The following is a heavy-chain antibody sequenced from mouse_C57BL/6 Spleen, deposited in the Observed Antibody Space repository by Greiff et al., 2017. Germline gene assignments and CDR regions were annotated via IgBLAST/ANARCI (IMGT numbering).Heavy chain of an antibody. J-gene: IGHJ4*01. CDR2: ISSGSSTI. CDR1: GFTFSDYG. CDR3: ARRGTVVATNYYAMDY. Sequence: EVKLVESGGGLVKPGGSLKLSCAASGFTFSDYGMHWVRQAPEKGLEWVAYISSGSSTIYYADTVKGGFTISRDNAKNTLFLQMTSVRSEDTAMYYCARRGTVVATNYYAMDYWGQGTSVTVSS. D-gene: IGHD1-1*01. V-gene: IGHV5-17*01.